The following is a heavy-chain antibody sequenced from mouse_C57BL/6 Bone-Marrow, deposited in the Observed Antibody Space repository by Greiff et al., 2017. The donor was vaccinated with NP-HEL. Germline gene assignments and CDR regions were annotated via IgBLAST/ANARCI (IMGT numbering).Heavy chain of an antibody. CDR1: GYTFTSYW. V-gene: IGHV1-74*01. D-gene: IGHD1-1*01. J-gene: IGHJ2*01. Sequence: VQLQQPGAELVKPGASVKVSCKASGYTFTSYWMHWVKQRPGQGLEWIGRIHPSDSDTNYNQKFTGKATLTVDKSSSTAYMQLSRLTSEDSAVYYCAITDYGSRYAMDYWGQGTTLTVSS. CDR3: AITDYGSRYAMDY. CDR2: IHPSDSDT.